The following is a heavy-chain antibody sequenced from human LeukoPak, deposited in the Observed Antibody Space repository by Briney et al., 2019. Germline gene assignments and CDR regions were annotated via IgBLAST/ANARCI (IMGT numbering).Heavy chain of an antibody. CDR1: GDSISSGDYY. CDR2: IYYRGSI. J-gene: IGHJ5*02. CDR3: ARVRLQLLWFDP. D-gene: IGHD1-1*01. Sequence: SETLSLTCTVSGDSISSGDYYWSWIRQHPGKGLEWIGYIYYRGSIYYNPSLSRVTISVDTSKNQFSLKLSSVTAADTAVYYCARVRLQLLWFDPWGQGTLVTVSS. V-gene: IGHV4-31*03.